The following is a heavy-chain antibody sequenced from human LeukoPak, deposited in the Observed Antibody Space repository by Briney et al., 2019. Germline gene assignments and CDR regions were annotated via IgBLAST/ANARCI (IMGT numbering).Heavy chain of an antibody. J-gene: IGHJ1*01. D-gene: IGHD5-24*01. CDR3: ARAVSMGRGDY. CDR1: GFTFITYN. CDR2: ISSSSSYI. Sequence: NPGGSLRLSCAASGFTFITYNMNWVSQAPGKGLEWVSSISSSSSYIEYADSVKGRFTISRDNAKNSLYLQMNSLRAEDTAVYYCARAVSMGRGDYWGQGTLVTVSS. V-gene: IGHV3-21*01.